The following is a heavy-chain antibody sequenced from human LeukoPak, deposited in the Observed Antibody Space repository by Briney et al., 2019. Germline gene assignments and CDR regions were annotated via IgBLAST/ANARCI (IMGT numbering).Heavy chain of an antibody. V-gene: IGHV3-11*01. CDR3: ARAMRMTTVTTNYYYGMDV. Sequence: GGSLRLSCAASGFTFSDYYMSWIRQAPGKGLEWVSYISSSGSTIYYADSVKGRFTISRDNAKNSLYLQMNSLRAEDTAMYYCARAMRMTTVTTNYYYGMDVWGQGSTVTVSS. D-gene: IGHD4-17*01. CDR2: ISSSGSTI. CDR1: GFTFSDYY. J-gene: IGHJ6*02.